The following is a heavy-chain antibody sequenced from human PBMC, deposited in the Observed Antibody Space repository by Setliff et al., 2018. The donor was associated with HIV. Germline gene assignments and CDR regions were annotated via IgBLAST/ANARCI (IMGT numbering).Heavy chain of an antibody. D-gene: IGHD3-9*01. CDR3: ARDRRRYDILTLHYMDV. V-gene: IGHV3-21*01. CDR1: GFTFSSYS. CDR2: ITSSSNYI. Sequence: SLRLSCAASGFTFSSYSMNWVRQAPGKGLEWVSSITSSSNYIYYADSVKGRFTISRDNAKNSLYLQMNSLRAEDTAMYYCARDRRRYDILTLHYMDVWGKGTTVTVSS. J-gene: IGHJ6*03.